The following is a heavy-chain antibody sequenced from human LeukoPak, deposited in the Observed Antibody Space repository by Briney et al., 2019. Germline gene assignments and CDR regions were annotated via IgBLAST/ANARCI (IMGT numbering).Heavy chain of an antibody. Sequence: SETLSLTCTVSGGSISNYYWSWIRQPPGKGLEWIGYIFYSGSTNYNPSLKSRVTISVDTPKNQFSLKLSSVTAADTAVYYCARHPSAVAGKTFDYWGQGTLVTVSS. J-gene: IGHJ4*02. CDR3: ARHPSAVAGKTFDY. D-gene: IGHD6-19*01. CDR1: GGSISNYY. V-gene: IGHV4-59*08. CDR2: IFYSGST.